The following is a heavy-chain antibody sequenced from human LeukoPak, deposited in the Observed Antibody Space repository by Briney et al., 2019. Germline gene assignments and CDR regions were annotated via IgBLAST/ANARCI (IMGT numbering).Heavy chain of an antibody. CDR3: AKAVRSMVTGGGYFDS. J-gene: IGHJ4*02. D-gene: IGHD3-10*01. CDR2: ISGSGVST. CDR1: GFTFGSYA. V-gene: IGHV3-23*01. Sequence: AGSLRLSCAASGFTFGSYAMNWVRQAPGKGLEWVSTISGSGVSTFYADPVKGRFTISRDNSENILYLQMNSLRAEDTAVYYCAKAVRSMVTGGGYFDSWGQGTLVTVSS.